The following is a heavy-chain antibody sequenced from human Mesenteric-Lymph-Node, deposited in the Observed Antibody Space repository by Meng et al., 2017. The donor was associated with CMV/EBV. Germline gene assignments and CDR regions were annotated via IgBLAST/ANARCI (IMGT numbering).Heavy chain of an antibody. J-gene: IGHJ1*01. V-gene: IGHV3-48*03. CDR1: GFTFSSYA. CDR2: ISSSGSTI. Sequence: GESLKISCAASGFTFSSYAMSWVRQAPGKGLEWVSYISSSGSTIYYADSVKGRFTISRDNAKNSLYLQMNSLRAEDTAVYYCASSVVGATRYFQHWGQGTLVTVSS. D-gene: IGHD1-26*01. CDR3: ASSVVGATRYFQH.